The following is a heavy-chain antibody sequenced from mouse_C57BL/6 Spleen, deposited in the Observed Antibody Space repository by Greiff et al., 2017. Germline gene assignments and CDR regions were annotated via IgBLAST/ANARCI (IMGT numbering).Heavy chain of an antibody. J-gene: IGHJ4*01. V-gene: IGHV2-2*01. Sequence: QVQLKQSGPGLVQPSQSLSITCTVSGFSLTSYGVHWVRQSPGKGLEWLRVIWSGGSTDYNAAFISRLSISKDNSKSQVFFKMNSLQADDTAIYYCARKGTTVYYAMDYWGQGTSVTVSS. CDR3: ARKGTTVYYAMDY. CDR2: IWSGGST. CDR1: GFSLTSYG. D-gene: IGHD1-1*01.